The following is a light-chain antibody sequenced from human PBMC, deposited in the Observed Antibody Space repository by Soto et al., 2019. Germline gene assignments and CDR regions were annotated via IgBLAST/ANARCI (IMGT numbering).Light chain of an antibody. CDR2: AAS. Sequence: AIRMTQSPSSLSASTGDRVTITCRASQGISSYLAWYQQKPGKAPKLLIYAASTLQSGVPSRFSGSGSGTDFMLTISCLQSEDFATYYCQQYYSYPYTFGQGTKLEIK. V-gene: IGKV1-8*01. J-gene: IGKJ2*01. CDR3: QQYYSYPYT. CDR1: QGISSY.